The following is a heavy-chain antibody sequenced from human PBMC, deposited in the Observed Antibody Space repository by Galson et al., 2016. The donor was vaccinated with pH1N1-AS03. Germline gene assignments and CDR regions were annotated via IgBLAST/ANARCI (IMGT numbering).Heavy chain of an antibody. CDR1: GFMVRFNW. D-gene: IGHD1-1*01. J-gene: IGHJ4*02. V-gene: IGHV3-7*03. Sequence: SLRLSCADSGFMVRFNWMTWVRQAPGKGLYWVANISPDGSVKHYVDSVKGRFTISRDNAKGSLYLQMNSLRAEDTAVYYCARSSNWAFDYWGQGTLVIVSS. CDR2: ISPDGSVK. CDR3: ARSSNWAFDY.